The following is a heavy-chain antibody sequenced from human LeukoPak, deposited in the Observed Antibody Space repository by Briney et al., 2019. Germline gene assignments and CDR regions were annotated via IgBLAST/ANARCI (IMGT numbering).Heavy chain of an antibody. Sequence: GSLRLSCAASGFSFSSYWMHWVRQAPGKGLVWVSYINSDGSSTTYADPVKGRFTISRDNAKNTLFLQMNSLRVEDTAIYYCTRDSSLPGIWGQGTMVTVSS. D-gene: IGHD3-16*02. J-gene: IGHJ3*02. V-gene: IGHV3-74*01. CDR1: GFSFSSYW. CDR3: TRDSSLPGI. CDR2: INSDGSST.